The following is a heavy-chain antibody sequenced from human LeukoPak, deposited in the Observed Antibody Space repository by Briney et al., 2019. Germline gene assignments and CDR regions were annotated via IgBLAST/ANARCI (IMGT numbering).Heavy chain of an antibody. CDR3: ARARNWNDGNWFDP. CDR1: GFTFSDYY. D-gene: IGHD1-1*01. Sequence: GGSLRLSCAASGFTFSDYYMSWIRQAPGKGLEWVSYISSSGSTIYYADSVKGRFTISRDNAKNSLYLQMNSLRAEDTAVYYCARARNWNDGNWFDPWGQGTLVTVSS. CDR2: ISSSGSTI. J-gene: IGHJ5*02. V-gene: IGHV3-11*01.